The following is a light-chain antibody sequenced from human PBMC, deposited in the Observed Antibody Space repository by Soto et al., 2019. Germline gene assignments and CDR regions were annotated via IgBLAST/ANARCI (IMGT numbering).Light chain of an antibody. CDR3: QQRSNWPPIT. CDR1: QGVTTN. V-gene: IGKV3D-11*01. Sequence: EILMTQSPATLSVSPGERVTLSCRAGQGVTTNFAWYQQKSGQSPRLLIYDVSSRATGVPSRFSGTGPETDFTLTISSLEPEDFAVYYCQQRSNWPPITFGQGTRLEIK. J-gene: IGKJ5*01. CDR2: DVS.